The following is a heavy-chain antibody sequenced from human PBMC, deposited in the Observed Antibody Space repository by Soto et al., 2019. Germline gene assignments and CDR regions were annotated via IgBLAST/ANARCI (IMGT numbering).Heavy chain of an antibody. CDR1: GGSISSGGYS. CDR3: ARVGGSSWSKGPGWFDP. Sequence: LSLTCAVSGGSISSGGYSWSWIRQPPGKGLEWIGYIYHSGSTYYNPSLKSRVTISVDRSKNQFSLKLSSVTAADTAVYYCARVGGSSWSKGPGWFDPWGQGTLVTVSS. D-gene: IGHD6-13*01. CDR2: IYHSGST. V-gene: IGHV4-30-2*01. J-gene: IGHJ5*02.